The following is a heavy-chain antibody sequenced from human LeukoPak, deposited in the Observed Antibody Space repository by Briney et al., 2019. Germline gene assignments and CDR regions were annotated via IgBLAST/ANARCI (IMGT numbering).Heavy chain of an antibody. Sequence: ASVKVSCKASGYTFIDYFIHWMRQTPGQGLEWLGWINPNSGVTRYAQKFQDRVTMTRDTAAYMELSSLKSDDTAVYYCVRAVSGTLGGAFDIWGQGTAVAVSS. V-gene: IGHV1-2*02. J-gene: IGHJ3*02. CDR2: INPNSGVT. CDR3: VRAVSGTLGGAFDI. CDR1: GYTFIDYF. D-gene: IGHD1-7*01.